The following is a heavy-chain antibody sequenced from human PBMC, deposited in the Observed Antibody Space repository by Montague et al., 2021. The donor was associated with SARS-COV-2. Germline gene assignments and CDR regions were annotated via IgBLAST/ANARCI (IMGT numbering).Heavy chain of an antibody. CDR1: GGSISNYY. V-gene: IGHV4-4*07. J-gene: IGHJ6*02. D-gene: IGHD3-10*01. Sequence: SETLSLTCTVSGGSISNYYWSWSLQPAGKRLEGRIRIYASGDTNYNPSLKRRVTISLDTSTNQFSLKLISVTAADTTVYYCARDRPRSYYYDSGTYTWGGDGMDAWGQGTMVTVSS. CDR2: IYASGDT. CDR3: ARDRPRSYYYDSGTYTWGGDGMDA.